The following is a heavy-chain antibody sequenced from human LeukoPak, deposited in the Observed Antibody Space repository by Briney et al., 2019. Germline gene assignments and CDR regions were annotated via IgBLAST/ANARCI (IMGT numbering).Heavy chain of an antibody. D-gene: IGHD3-10*01. Sequence: GGSLRLSCAASGFSFSSYAMSWVRQAPGKGLEWVSAISGSGGSTYYADSVKGRFTIFRDNSKNTLYVQMNSLRVEDTAVYYCAREDSNNYGSGSYYNDDCWGQGTLVTVSS. CDR2: ISGSGGST. CDR1: GFSFSSYA. J-gene: IGHJ4*02. V-gene: IGHV3-23*01. CDR3: AREDSNNYGSGSYYNDDC.